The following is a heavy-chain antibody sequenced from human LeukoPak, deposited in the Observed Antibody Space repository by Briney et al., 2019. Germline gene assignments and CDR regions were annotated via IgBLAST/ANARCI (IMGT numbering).Heavy chain of an antibody. J-gene: IGHJ4*02. CDR1: GFTFSSYG. CDR2: ISYDGSNK. D-gene: IGHD4/OR15-4a*01. V-gene: IGHV3-30*03. CDR3: ARRAGAYSHPYNY. Sequence: GGSLRLSCAASGFTFSSYGMHWVRQAPGKGLEWVAVISYDGSNKYYADSVKGRFTISRDNSKNTLYLQMNSLRAEDTAVYYCARRAGAYSHPYNYWGQGTLVTVSS.